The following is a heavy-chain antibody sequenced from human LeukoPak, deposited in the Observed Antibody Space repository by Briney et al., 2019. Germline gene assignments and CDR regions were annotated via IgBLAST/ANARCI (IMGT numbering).Heavy chain of an antibody. V-gene: IGHV4-59*01. J-gene: IGHJ6*03. D-gene: IGHD3-10*01. CDR2: IHYSGST. CDR3: ARGRQRMVRGVIGSVTNYYYSNYMDV. Sequence: PSETLSLTCSVSGGSINSYYWSWIRQSPGKGLEWIGYIHYSGSTNYNPSLKSRVTISVDTSKNQFSLKVSSVTAADTAVYYCARGRQRMVRGVIGSVTNYYYSNYMDVWGKGTTVTISS. CDR1: GGSINSYY.